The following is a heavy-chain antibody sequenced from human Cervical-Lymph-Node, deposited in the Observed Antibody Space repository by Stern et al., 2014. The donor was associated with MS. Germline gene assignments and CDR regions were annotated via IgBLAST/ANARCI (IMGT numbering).Heavy chain of an antibody. V-gene: IGHV5-51*01. CDR2: IFPGGSDI. CDR3: ARQRYFDY. CDR1: GSTFTSYW. Sequence: VQLVQSGPEVKRPGESLTISCQASGSTFTSYWIGWVRQMPGKGLEWIAIIFPGGSDIRYSPSFQGQVTISADKSSSTAYLQWNNLKASDTAIYYCARQRYFDYWGQGTLVTVSS. J-gene: IGHJ4*02.